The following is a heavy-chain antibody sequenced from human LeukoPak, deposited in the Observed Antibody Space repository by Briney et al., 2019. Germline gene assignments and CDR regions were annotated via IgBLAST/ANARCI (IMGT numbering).Heavy chain of an antibody. J-gene: IGHJ3*02. CDR1: GYTFTNYV. CDR3: ARDGWLRLGDDAFDI. CDR2: ISAYNGNT. V-gene: IGHV1-18*01. Sequence: ASVKVSCKASGYTFTNYVISWVRQAPGQGLEWMGWISAYNGNTNYAQKLQGRVTMTTDTPTRTAYMELRSLRSDDTAVYYCARDGWLRLGDDAFDIWGQGTMVTVSS. D-gene: IGHD5-12*01.